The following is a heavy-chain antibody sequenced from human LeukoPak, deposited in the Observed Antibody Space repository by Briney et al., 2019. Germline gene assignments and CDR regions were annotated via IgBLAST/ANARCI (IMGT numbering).Heavy chain of an antibody. CDR2: INHSGST. CDR3: ARGQGVNYFDY. CDR1: GGSFSGYY. D-gene: IGHD2-21*01. J-gene: IGHJ4*02. V-gene: IGHV4-34*01. Sequence: SETLSLTCAVYGGSFSGYYWSWIRQPPGKGLEWIGEINHSGSTNYNPSLKSRVTISVDTSKNQFSLKLSSVTAADTAAYYCARGQGVNYFDYWGQGTLVTVSS.